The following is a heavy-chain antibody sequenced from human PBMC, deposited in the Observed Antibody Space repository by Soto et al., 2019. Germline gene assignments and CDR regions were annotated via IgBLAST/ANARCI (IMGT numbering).Heavy chain of an antibody. Sequence: QVQLVESGGGVVQPGRSLRLSCAASGFTFSSYAMHWVRQAPGKGLEWVAVISYDGSNKYYADSVKGRFTISRDNSKNTLYLQMNSLRAEDTAVYYCARDQEGTMIVVVLDYWGQGTLVTVSS. CDR2: ISYDGSNK. J-gene: IGHJ4*02. D-gene: IGHD3-22*01. CDR1: GFTFSSYA. V-gene: IGHV3-30-3*01. CDR3: ARDQEGTMIVVVLDY.